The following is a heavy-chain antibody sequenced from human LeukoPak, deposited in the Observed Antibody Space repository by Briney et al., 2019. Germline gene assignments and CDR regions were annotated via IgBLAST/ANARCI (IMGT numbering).Heavy chain of an antibody. J-gene: IGHJ6*02. CDR1: GLTFDHYA. CDR3: EKERAYEILTGPGYGMDV. V-gene: IGHV3-9*01. Sequence: GSSQRLLCASWGLTFDHYALHCAREAPAKALEYGTGISWNSGSIVCADSVKGRFTICRDNAKNSLSLQMNSLRVEDTAFYYFEKERAYEILTGPGYGMDVWGQGTTVTVSS. CDR2: ISWNSGSI. D-gene: IGHD3-9*01.